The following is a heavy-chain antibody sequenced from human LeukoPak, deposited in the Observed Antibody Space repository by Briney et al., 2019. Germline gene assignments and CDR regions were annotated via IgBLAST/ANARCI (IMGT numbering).Heavy chain of an antibody. Sequence: GRSVRLSCAASGFTFDDYAMHWVRQAPGKGLEWVSGIRWNRGSIGYADYVKGRFTSSRDNAKNSLYLQMHSLRAEDTALYYCAKGGGEWLFQYYFDYWGQGTLVTVSS. CDR1: GFTFDDYA. V-gene: IGHV3-9*01. D-gene: IGHD3-3*01. J-gene: IGHJ4*02. CDR2: IRWNRGSI. CDR3: AKGGGEWLFQYYFDY.